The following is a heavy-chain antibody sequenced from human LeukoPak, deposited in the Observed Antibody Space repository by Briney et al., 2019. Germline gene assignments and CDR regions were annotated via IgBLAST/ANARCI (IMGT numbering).Heavy chain of an antibody. D-gene: IGHD5-18*01. CDR3: ARDHGYSYGSAPHY. CDR2: ISYDGSNK. Sequence: LRLSCAASGFTVSSNYMSWVRQAPGKGLEWVAVISYDGSNKYYADSVKGRFTISRDNSKNTLYLQMNSLRAEDTAVYYCARDHGYSYGSAPHYWGQETLVTVSS. V-gene: IGHV3-30*03. J-gene: IGHJ4*02. CDR1: GFTVSSNY.